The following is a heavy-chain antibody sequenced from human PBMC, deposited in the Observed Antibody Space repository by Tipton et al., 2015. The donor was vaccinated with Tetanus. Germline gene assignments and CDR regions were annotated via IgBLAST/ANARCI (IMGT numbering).Heavy chain of an antibody. D-gene: IGHD6-6*01. CDR2: VAYDGNNK. CDR3: ARVWGRGQLVTKPNWYFDL. Sequence: SLRLSCATSGLSFSGYGLHWLRQAPGKGLEWEALVAYDGNNKYYADSVKGRFTISRDNSKDTLYLQMNSLRPEDTAVYYCARVWGRGQLVTKPNWYFDLWGRGTLVTVSS. CDR1: GLSFSGYG. V-gene: IGHV3-30-3*01. J-gene: IGHJ2*01.